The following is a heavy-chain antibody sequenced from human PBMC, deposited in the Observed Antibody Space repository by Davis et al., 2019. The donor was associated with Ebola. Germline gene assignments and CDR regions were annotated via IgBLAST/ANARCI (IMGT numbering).Heavy chain of an antibody. V-gene: IGHV3-64*01. CDR2: ISPSGDST. Sequence: ESLKISCAASGFTFSSYTMHWVRQAPGKGLEYVSAISPSGDSTYYTNSVKGRFTTSRDNSKNTLYLQMGSLSPDDMAVYYCARAPSYYGSARYYFDQWGQGTLVTVSS. CDR3: ARAPSYYGSARYYFDQ. J-gene: IGHJ4*02. D-gene: IGHD3-10*01. CDR1: GFTFSSYT.